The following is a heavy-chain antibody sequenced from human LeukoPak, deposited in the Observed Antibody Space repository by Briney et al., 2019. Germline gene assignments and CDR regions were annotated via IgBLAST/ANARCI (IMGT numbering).Heavy chain of an antibody. Sequence: PSETLSLTCTVSGGSISSYYWSWIRQPPGKGLEWIGYIYTSGSTNYNPSLKSRVTISVDTSKNQFSLKLSSVTAADTAVYYCARVGVNDAFDIWGQGTMVTVSS. CDR1: GGSISSYY. CDR3: ARVGVNDAFDI. J-gene: IGHJ3*02. CDR2: IYTSGST. V-gene: IGHV4-4*09. D-gene: IGHD3-10*01.